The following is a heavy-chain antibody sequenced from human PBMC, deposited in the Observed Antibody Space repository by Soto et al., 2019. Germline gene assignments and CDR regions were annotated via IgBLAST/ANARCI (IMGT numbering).Heavy chain of an antibody. V-gene: IGHV4-31*03. J-gene: IGHJ4*02. D-gene: IGHD4-17*01. CDR2: IYYSGST. CDR1: GGSISSGGYY. CDR3: ARAVPGTVTYYPDY. Sequence: QVQLQESGPGLVKPSQTLSLTCTVSGGSISSGGYYWSWIRQHPGKGLEWIGYIYYSGSTYYNPSLKSRVTLSMDTSENQFSLKLSSVTAADMAVYYCARAVPGTVTYYPDYWGQGTLVTVSS.